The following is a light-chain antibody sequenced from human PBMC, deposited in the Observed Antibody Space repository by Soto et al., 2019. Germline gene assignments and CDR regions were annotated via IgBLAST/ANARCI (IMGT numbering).Light chain of an antibody. J-gene: IGLJ1*01. CDR2: RDS. V-gene: IGLV3-9*01. CDR1: NIGSKN. CDR3: NSYTSSSTLV. Sequence: SYELTQPLSVSVALGQTARITCGGNNIGSKNVHWYQQKPGQAPVLVIYRDSNRPSGIPERFSGSNSGNTATLTISGLQAEDEADYYCNSYTSSSTLVFGTGTKVT.